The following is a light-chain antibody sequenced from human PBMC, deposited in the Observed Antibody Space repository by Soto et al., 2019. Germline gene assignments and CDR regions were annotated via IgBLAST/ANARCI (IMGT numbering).Light chain of an antibody. Sequence: DIQLTQSPSSLSASVGDRVTITCRMSQDITSYLNSYRQKPGRAPNLLISDASNLQSGAPSRFCGSGSGTDFTLTFSSLRPQHVATYYGQRAYNAPSTFGQGTKQQIK. V-gene: IGKV1-27*01. CDR3: QRAYNAPST. J-gene: IGKJ2*01. CDR1: QDITSY. CDR2: DAS.